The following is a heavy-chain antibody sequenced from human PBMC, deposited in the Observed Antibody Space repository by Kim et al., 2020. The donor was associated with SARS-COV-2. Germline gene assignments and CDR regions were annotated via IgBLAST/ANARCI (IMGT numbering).Heavy chain of an antibody. CDR2: INIANGNI. Sequence: ASVKVSCKASGYTFTSSGISWARQAPGQRLEWMGGINIANGNIKYSQKFQDRVTISRDTSARTAYMELNSLRSEDAAVYYCARQSNMDVWGQGTPVTVSS. V-gene: IGHV1-3*04. CDR1: GYTFTSSG. CDR3: ARQSNMDV. J-gene: IGHJ6*02.